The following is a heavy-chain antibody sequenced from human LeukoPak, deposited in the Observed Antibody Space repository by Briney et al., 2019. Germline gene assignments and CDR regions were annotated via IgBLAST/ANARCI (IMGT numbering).Heavy chain of an antibody. D-gene: IGHD3-3*01. CDR2: INPNSGGT. J-gene: IGHJ6*03. CDR1: GYTFTSYG. CDR3: ARDVEALMERSYYYYMDV. V-gene: IGHV1-2*06. Sequence: ASVKVSCKASGYTFTSYGISWVRQAPGQGLEWMGRINPNSGGTNYAQKFQGRVTMTRDTSISTAYMELSRLRSDDTAVYYCARDVEALMERSYYYYMDVWGKGTTVTVSS.